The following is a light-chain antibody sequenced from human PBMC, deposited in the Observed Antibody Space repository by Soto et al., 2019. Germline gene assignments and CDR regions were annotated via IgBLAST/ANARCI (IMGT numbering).Light chain of an antibody. Sequence: MVMTQSPATLSVSPGERATLSCRASQSVSSNLAWYQQKPGQAPRLLIYGASTRATGIPARFSGSGSGTEFTLTISSLQSEDFEVYYCQHYNNWPRTFGQGTKVEIK. CDR3: QHYNNWPRT. CDR2: GAS. CDR1: QSVSSN. J-gene: IGKJ1*01. V-gene: IGKV3-15*01.